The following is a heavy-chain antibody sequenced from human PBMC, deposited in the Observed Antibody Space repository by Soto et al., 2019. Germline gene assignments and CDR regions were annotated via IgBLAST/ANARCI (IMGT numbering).Heavy chain of an antibody. CDR1: GFSFSSYA. CDR3: AKGSIEYSASVDN. Sequence: DVQLLESGGGLVQPGGSLSLSCAASGFSFSSYAMVWVRQAPGKGLEWVSVISARGGSSYFADSVKGRFTISRDNSKNVLSLEMNSLRAEDTAIYFCAKGSIEYSASVDNWGQGTLVLVSS. V-gene: IGHV3-23*01. J-gene: IGHJ4*02. CDR2: ISARGGSS. D-gene: IGHD4-4*01.